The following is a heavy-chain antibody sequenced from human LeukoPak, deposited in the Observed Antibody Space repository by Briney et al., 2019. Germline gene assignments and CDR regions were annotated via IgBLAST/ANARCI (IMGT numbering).Heavy chain of an antibody. J-gene: IGHJ5*02. D-gene: IGHD3-3*01. CDR3: ARDSASIFGVVISSGFDP. Sequence: ASVKVSCKASGYTFTGYYMHWVRQAPGQGLEWMGWINPNSGGTNYAQKFQGRVTMTRDTSISTAYMELSRLRSDDTAVYYCARDSASIFGVVISSGFDPWGQGTLVTVSS. CDR1: GYTFTGYY. V-gene: IGHV1-2*02. CDR2: INPNSGGT.